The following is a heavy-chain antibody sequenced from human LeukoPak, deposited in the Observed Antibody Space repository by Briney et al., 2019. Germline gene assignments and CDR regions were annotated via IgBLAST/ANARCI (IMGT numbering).Heavy chain of an antibody. CDR3: ARDRTYYYGSGSAINWFDP. CDR1: GRSISSSSYY. CDR2: IYYGGST. V-gene: IGHV4-39*07. Sequence: PSETLSLTCTVSGRSISSSSYYWGWIRQPPGKGLEWIGSIYYGGSTYYNPSLKSRVIISVDTSKNQFSLKLSSVTAADTAVYYCARDRTYYYGSGSAINWFDPWGQGTLVTVSS. J-gene: IGHJ5*02. D-gene: IGHD3-10*01.